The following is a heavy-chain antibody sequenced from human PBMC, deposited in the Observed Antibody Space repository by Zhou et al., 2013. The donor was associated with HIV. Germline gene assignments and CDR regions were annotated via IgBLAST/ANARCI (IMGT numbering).Heavy chain of an antibody. J-gene: IGHJ6*03. CDR2: IIPILGIA. CDR1: GGTFSSYA. CDR3: ATGPYYYYYMDV. Sequence: QVQLVQSGAEVKKPGSSVKVSCKASGGTFSSYAISWVRQAPGQGLEWMGRIIPILGIANYAQKFQGRVTITADKSTSTAYMELSSLRSEDTAVYYCATGPYYYYYMDVWGKGTTVTVSS. V-gene: IGHV1-69*04.